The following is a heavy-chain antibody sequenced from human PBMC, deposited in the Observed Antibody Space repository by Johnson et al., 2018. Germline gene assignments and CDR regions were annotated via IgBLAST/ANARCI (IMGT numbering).Heavy chain of an antibody. V-gene: IGHV4-34*01. Sequence: VQLQQLGAGLLKPSEPLSLSCAVYGGSFSGYYWSWIRQPPGQGLEWIGEINHSGSTNYNPSLKRRVTISAAPFNSHLSLRLSFVTAADTAVYYCARAGLHYHTSGRGAFDMWGQGTMVTVSS. CDR3: ARAGLHYHTSGRGAFDM. CDR2: INHSGST. D-gene: IGHD3-22*01. J-gene: IGHJ3*02. CDR1: GGSFSGYY.